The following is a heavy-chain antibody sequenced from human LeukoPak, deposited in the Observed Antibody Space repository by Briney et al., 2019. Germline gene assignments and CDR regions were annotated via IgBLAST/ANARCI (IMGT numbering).Heavy chain of an antibody. D-gene: IGHD3-10*01. CDR2: IYHSGST. J-gene: IGHJ6*02. Sequence: SETLSLTCTVSGGSISSGGYYWSWIRQPPGKGLEWIGYIYHSGSTYYNPSLKSRVTISVDRSKNQFSLKLSSVTAADTAVYYCARGPAQNYGAKDGMDVWGQGTTVTVSS. V-gene: IGHV4-30-2*01. CDR1: GGSISSGGYY. CDR3: ARGPAQNYGAKDGMDV.